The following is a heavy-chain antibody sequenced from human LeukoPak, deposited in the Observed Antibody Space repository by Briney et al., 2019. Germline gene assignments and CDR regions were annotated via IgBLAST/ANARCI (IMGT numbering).Heavy chain of an antibody. CDR1: GFTFSRYW. CDR3: AREPLYDSTLSNAFDI. D-gene: IGHD3-22*01. V-gene: IGHV3-74*01. Sequence: GGSLRLSCAASGFTFSRYWMHWVRQAPGKGLVWVSRINSDENSISYADSVKGRFTISRDNAKNTLYLQMNSLRAEDTAVYYCAREPLYDSTLSNAFDIWGQGTMVTVSS. CDR2: INSDENSI. J-gene: IGHJ3*02.